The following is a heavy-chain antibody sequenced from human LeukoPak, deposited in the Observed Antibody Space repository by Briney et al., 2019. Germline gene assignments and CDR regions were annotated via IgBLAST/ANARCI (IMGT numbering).Heavy chain of an antibody. V-gene: IGHV3-48*03. D-gene: IGHD6-13*01. CDR2: ISSSGSTI. CDR3: ARVERIAAAYDY. J-gene: IGHJ4*02. Sequence: GGSLRLSCAASGFTFSSYEMNWVRQAPGKGLEWVSYISSSGSTIYYADSVKGRFTISRDNAKNSLYLQMNSLRAEDTAVYYSARVERIAAAYDYWGQGTLVTVSS. CDR1: GFTFSSYE.